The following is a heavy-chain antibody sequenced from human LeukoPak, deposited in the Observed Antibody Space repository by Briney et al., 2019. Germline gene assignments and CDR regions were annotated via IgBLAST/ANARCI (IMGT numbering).Heavy chain of an antibody. CDR3: ARDLAMVHFDY. D-gene: IGHD5-18*01. V-gene: IGHV3-48*03. CDR2: ISRSGSTK. Sequence: GGSLRLSCAASGFTFSSYEMNWVRQAPGKGLEWVSYISRSGSTKYYADSVKGRFTISRDNAKNSLYLQMNSLRGEDTAVYYCARDLAMVHFDYWGQGTLVTVSS. CDR1: GFTFSSYE. J-gene: IGHJ4*02.